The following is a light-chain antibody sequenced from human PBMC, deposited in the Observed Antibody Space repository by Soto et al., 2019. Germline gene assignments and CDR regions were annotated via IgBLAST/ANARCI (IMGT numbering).Light chain of an antibody. Sequence: QSVLTQPASVSGSPAQSITISCTGTSSDVGSYNLVSWYQQHPGKAPKLMVYEGSKRPSGVSNRFSGSKSGNTASLTISGLQAEDGADYYCCSYAGSSSYVFGTGTKVTVL. CDR3: CSYAGSSSYV. J-gene: IGLJ1*01. CDR2: EGS. V-gene: IGLV2-23*01. CDR1: SSDVGSYNL.